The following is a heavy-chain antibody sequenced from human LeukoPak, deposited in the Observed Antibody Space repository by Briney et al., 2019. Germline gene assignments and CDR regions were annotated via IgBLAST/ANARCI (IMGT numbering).Heavy chain of an antibody. V-gene: IGHV1-3*01. CDR1: GYTFTSYA. J-gene: IGHJ4*02. CDR3: ATSTSVAGNDY. Sequence: ASVKVSCKASGYTFTSYAMQWVRQAPGQRLEWMGWINAGNGNTKYSQKFQGRVTMTEDTSTDTAYMELSSLRSEDTAVYYCATSTSVAGNDYWGQGTLVTVSS. D-gene: IGHD6-19*01. CDR2: INAGNGNT.